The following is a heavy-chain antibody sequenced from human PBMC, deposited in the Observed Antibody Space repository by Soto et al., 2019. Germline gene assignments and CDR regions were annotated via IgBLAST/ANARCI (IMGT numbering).Heavy chain of an antibody. CDR3: ARVNSYGHDY. V-gene: IGHV3-11*06. CDR1: GFTFSDYY. Sequence: GGPLRLSCAASGFTFSDYYMSLIRQAPGKGLEWVSYISSSSGYTNYADSVKGRFTTSRDNAKNSLYLQMNSLRVEDTGVYYCARVNSYGHDYWGQGTLVTVSS. CDR2: ISSSSGYT. D-gene: IGHD5-18*01. J-gene: IGHJ4*02.